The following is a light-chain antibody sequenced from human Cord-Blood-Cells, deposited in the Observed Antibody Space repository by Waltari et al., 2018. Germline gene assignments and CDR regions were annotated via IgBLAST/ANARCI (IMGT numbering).Light chain of an antibody. CDR3: GADHGSGSNFVYV. CDR2: VGTGGIVG. V-gene: IGLV9-49*01. J-gene: IGLJ1*01. Sequence: VLTQPPSASASLGASVTLTCTLSSGYSNYKVDWYQQRPGKGPRFVMRVGTGGIVGSKGDGIPDRFSVLGSGLNRYLTIKNIQEEDESDYHCGADHGSGSNFVYVFGTGTKVTVL. CDR1: SGYSNYK.